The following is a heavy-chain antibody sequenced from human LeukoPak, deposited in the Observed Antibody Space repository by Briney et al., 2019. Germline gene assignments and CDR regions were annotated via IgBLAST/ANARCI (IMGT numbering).Heavy chain of an antibody. Sequence: GGSLRLSCSASGFTFSSYIMHWVRQAPGKGLEYVSAISSNGGSTYYADSVKGRFTISRDNSKNTLYLQMRSLRAEDTAVYHCVKSEELRYFDWLLPLDYWGQGTLVTVSP. CDR3: VKSEELRYFDWLLPLDY. CDR2: ISSNGGST. D-gene: IGHD3-9*01. CDR1: GFTFSSYI. V-gene: IGHV3-64D*09. J-gene: IGHJ4*02.